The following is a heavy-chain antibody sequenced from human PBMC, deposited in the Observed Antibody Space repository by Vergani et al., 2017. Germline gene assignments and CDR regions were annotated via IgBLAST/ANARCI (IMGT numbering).Heavy chain of an antibody. CDR1: GGSFSGYY. CDR3: ARSAGSYYDSSGYYTHDAFDI. J-gene: IGHJ3*02. Sequence: QVQLQPWGAGLLKPSETLSLTCAVYGGSFSGYYWSWIRQPPGKGLEWIGEINHSGSTNYNPSLKSRVTISVDTSKNQFSLKLSSVTAADTAVYYCARSAGSYYDSSGYYTHDAFDIWGQGTMVTVSS. D-gene: IGHD3-22*01. CDR2: INHSGST. V-gene: IGHV4-34*01.